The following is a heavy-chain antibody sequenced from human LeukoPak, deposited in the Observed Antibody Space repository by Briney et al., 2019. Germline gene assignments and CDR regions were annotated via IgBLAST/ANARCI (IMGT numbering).Heavy chain of an antibody. CDR1: GFTFSTFW. J-gene: IGHJ6*02. CDR2: INADGSVT. Sequence: GGSLRLSCAGSGFTFSTFWMSWVRQAPGKGLEWVASINADGSVTHYVDSVKGRFTISRDNAKNSVYLQMNSLRAEDAALYYCARKNGMDVWGQGTTVTVSS. V-gene: IGHV3-7*01. CDR3: ARKNGMDV.